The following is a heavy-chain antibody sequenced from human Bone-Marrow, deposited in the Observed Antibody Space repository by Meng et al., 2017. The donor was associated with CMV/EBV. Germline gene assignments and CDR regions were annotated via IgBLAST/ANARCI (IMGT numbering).Heavy chain of an antibody. J-gene: IGHJ4*02. V-gene: IGHV4-39*07. CDR1: GCSISSSSYY. D-gene: IGHD2-8*01. Sequence: GSLRLSCTVSGCSISSSSYYWGWIRQPPGKGLEWIGSIYYSGSTYCNPSLKSRVTISVDTSKNQFSLKLSSVTAADTAVYYCAKIDIGYCTNGVCYTDDYWGQGTLVTVSS. CDR3: AKIDIGYCTNGVCYTDDY. CDR2: IYYSGST.